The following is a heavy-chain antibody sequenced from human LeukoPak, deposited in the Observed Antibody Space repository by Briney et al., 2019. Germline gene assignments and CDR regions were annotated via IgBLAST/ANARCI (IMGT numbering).Heavy chain of an antibody. D-gene: IGHD4-17*01. V-gene: IGHV3-23*01. J-gene: IGHJ4*02. CDR1: GFTFTNYD. CDR3: ARGYGDYGN. Sequence: GESLTLSCAASGFTFTNYDWSWVRQPPGKGLEWVSAISRSGGNTYYADSVKGRFIISRDNANNSLYLQMNSLRAEDTAVYYCARGYGDYGNWGQGTLVTVSS. CDR2: ISRSGGNT.